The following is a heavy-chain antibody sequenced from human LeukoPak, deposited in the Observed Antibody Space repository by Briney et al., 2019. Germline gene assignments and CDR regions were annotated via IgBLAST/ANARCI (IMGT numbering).Heavy chain of an antibody. Sequence: GRSLRLSCAASGFIFSTYTMHWVRQAPGKGLEWVAFISYDGSNKFYVDSVKGRFAISRDNSKNTLFLHMNSLRAEDTAVYYCAGIPTPPYGPFDYWGQGTLVTVSS. CDR2: ISYDGSNK. CDR1: GFIFSTYT. J-gene: IGHJ4*02. D-gene: IGHD3-16*01. CDR3: AGIPTPPYGPFDY. V-gene: IGHV3-30*09.